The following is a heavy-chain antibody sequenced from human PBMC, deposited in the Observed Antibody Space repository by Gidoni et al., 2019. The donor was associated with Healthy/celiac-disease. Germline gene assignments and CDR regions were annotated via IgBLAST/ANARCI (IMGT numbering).Heavy chain of an antibody. CDR2: ISAYNGNT. J-gene: IGHJ5*02. D-gene: IGHD2-21*02. CDR3: AVNCGGDCYRGGYVWFDP. V-gene: IGHV1-18*01. CDR1: GYTFTSYG. Sequence: QVQLVQSGAEVKKPGASVKVSCKASGYTFTSYGISWVRQAPGQGLEWMGWISAYNGNTNYAQKLQGRVTMTTDTSTSTAYMELRSLRSDDTAVYYCAVNCGGDCYRGGYVWFDPWGQGTLVTVSS.